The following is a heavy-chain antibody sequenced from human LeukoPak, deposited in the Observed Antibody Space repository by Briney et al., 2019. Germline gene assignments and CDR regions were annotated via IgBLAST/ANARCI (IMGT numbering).Heavy chain of an antibody. CDR1: GFTFSSYW. Sequence: PGGSLRLSCAASGFTFSSYWMHWVRQAPGKGLVWVSRVKSDGSSTTYADSVKARFTISRDNAQNTLYLQMNSLRAEATAAYYCVRGSTQYSSGWYGLDYWGQGTLVTVSS. CDR3: VRGSTQYSSGWYGLDY. V-gene: IGHV3-74*01. D-gene: IGHD6-19*01. CDR2: VKSDGSST. J-gene: IGHJ4*02.